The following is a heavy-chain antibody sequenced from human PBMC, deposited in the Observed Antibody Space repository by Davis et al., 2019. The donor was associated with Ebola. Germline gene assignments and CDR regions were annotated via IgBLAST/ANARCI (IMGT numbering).Heavy chain of an antibody. V-gene: IGHV4-30-2*01. CDR3: ARASPNWFDP. Sequence: PSETLSLTCAVSGGSISSGGYSWSWIRQPPGKGLEWIGYIYHSGSTYYNPPLKSRVTISVDRSKNQFSLKLSSVTAADTAVYYCARASPNWFDPWGQGTLITVSS. J-gene: IGHJ5*02. CDR2: IYHSGST. CDR1: GGSISSGGYS.